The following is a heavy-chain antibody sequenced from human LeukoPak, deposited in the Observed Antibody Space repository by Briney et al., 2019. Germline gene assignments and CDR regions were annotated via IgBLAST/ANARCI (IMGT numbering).Heavy chain of an antibody. CDR2: TNSDGSST. CDR3: ARSNGYDILTGYWPDY. Sequence: PGGTLSLSCAASGFTFSSYWMHWLRQAPGKGLVWVSRTNSDGSSTSYADSVKGRFTISRDNAKNTLYLQMNSLRAEDTAVYYCARSNGYDILTGYWPDYWGQGTLVTVSS. CDR1: GFTFSSYW. J-gene: IGHJ4*02. D-gene: IGHD3-9*01. V-gene: IGHV3-74*01.